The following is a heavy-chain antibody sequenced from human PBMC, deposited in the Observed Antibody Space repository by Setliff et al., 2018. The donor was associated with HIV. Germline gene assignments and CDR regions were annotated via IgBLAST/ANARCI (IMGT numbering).Heavy chain of an antibody. D-gene: IGHD1-26*01. CDR3: ARDHHSGRGSNFPWYSDL. J-gene: IGHJ2*01. CDR1: GYIFSNYG. V-gene: IGHV1-18*01. Sequence: GASVKVSCKASGYIFSNYGITWVRQAPGQGLEWMGWITSYNGNTNYAKKFKGRVTMTTDTSTSIAYMELKSLRSEDTAVYYCARDHHSGRGSNFPWYSDLWGRGTLVTVSS. CDR2: ITSYNGNT.